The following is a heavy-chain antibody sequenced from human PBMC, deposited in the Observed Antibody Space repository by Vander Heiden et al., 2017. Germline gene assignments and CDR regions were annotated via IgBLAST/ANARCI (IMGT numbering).Heavy chain of an antibody. V-gene: IGHV3-30-3*01. D-gene: IGHD6-6*01. Sequence: QAQLVDSGGGVVQPGRPRRLSCAASGFTFSVYAMHWVRQAPGKGPEWVSSISYDGSSKYYADSVKGRFTISRDNSNNTVYLQMNSLRGEDTSVYYCSRGADGSSSGREFDHWGQGTLVTVSS. CDR1: GFTFSVYA. CDR3: SRGADGSSSGREFDH. J-gene: IGHJ4*02. CDR2: ISYDGSSK.